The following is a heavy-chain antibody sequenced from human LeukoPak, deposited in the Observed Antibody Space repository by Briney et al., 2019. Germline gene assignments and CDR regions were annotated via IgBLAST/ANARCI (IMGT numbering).Heavy chain of an antibody. Sequence: PSETLSLTCTVSGGSISSTGYYWTWVRRPAGKGLEWIGRIYPRGSTLYNPSLKSRVTLSVDTSKNQFSLGLTSVTAADTAVYYCARVYGGYDFNYYYYYMDVWGKGTTVTISS. J-gene: IGHJ6*03. D-gene: IGHD5-12*01. CDR3: ARVYGGYDFNYYYYYMDV. V-gene: IGHV4-61*02. CDR1: GGSISSTGYY. CDR2: IYPRGST.